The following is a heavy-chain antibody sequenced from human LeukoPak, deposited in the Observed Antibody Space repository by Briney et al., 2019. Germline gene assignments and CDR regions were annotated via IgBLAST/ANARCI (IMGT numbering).Heavy chain of an antibody. D-gene: IGHD3-10*02. J-gene: IGHJ4*02. Sequence: GGSLRLSCTSSEIMFSSRSMNWVRQAPGKGLEWISYITGTSDYRLYGDSVRGRFTISRDNAKRTVYLEMSSLRAEDTAVYYCTRDGAYTRFDFDYWGPGVLVTVSS. CDR1: EIMFSSRS. CDR2: ITGTSDYR. V-gene: IGHV3-21*05. CDR3: TRDGAYTRFDFDY.